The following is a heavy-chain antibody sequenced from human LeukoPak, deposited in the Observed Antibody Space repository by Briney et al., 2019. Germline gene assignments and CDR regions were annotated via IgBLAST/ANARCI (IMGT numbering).Heavy chain of an antibody. CDR3: AKCTLGSSSWIFDY. V-gene: IGHV3-23*01. Sequence: GGSLRLSCAASGFTFSSYAMSWVRQAPGKGLEWVPAISGSGGSTYYADSVKGRFTISRDNSKNTLYLQMNSLRAEDTAVYYCAKCTLGSSSWIFDYWGQGTLVTVSS. CDR1: GFTFSSYA. D-gene: IGHD6-13*01. J-gene: IGHJ4*02. CDR2: ISGSGGST.